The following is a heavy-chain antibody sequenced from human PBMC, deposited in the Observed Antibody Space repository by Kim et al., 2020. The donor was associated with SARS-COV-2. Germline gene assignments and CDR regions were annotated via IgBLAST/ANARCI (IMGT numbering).Heavy chain of an antibody. CDR3: ARQYGYYYDSSGSYYFDY. J-gene: IGHJ4*02. V-gene: IGHV4-59*08. D-gene: IGHD3-22*01. Sequence: KSRVNISVDTSKNQFSLKLSSVTAADTAVYYCARQYGYYYDSSGSYYFDYWGQGTLVTVSS.